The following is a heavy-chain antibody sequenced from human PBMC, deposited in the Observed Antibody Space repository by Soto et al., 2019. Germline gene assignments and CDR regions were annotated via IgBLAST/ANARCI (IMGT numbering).Heavy chain of an antibody. J-gene: IGHJ4*02. D-gene: IGHD5-18*01. Sequence: QAHLVESGGGVVQPGRSLRLSCAASGFTFTSYGMHWVRQAPGTRLEGVAVISYDGGLQHYADYVKRRFTISRDNSTNTVLLLMNSLRAEDTAVYYCVSDRGYGHASVPYSWGQGTLVSVSS. CDR3: VSDRGYGHASVPYS. V-gene: IGHV3-30*03. CDR2: ISYDGGLQ. CDR1: GFTFTSYG.